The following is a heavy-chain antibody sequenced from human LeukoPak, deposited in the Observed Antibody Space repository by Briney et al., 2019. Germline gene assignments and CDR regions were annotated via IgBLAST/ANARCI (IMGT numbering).Heavy chain of an antibody. CDR2: INSDGSST. CDR1: GFTFSSYW. V-gene: IGHV3-74*01. J-gene: IGHJ4*02. D-gene: IGHD3-10*01. Sequence: GGSLRLSCAASGFTFSSYWMHWVRQAPGKGLVWVSRINSDGSSTSYADSVKGRFAISRDNAKNTLYLQMNSLRAEDTAVYYCARDDGYYYGSGSYRGVDYWGQGTLVTVSS. CDR3: ARDDGYYYGSGSYRGVDY.